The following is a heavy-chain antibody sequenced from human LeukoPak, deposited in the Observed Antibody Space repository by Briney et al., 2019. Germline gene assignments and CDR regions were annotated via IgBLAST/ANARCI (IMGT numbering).Heavy chain of an antibody. CDR3: ARYAGGSYANGRKIDY. V-gene: IGHV4-34*01. Sequence: SETLSLTCAVYGGSFSGYYWSGIREPPGEGGEGSGEINHSGSTNYNPSLKSRVTISVDTSKNQFSLKLSSVPAADTAVYYCARYAGGSYANGRKIDYWGQGTLVTVSS. CDR2: INHSGST. CDR1: GGSFSGYY. J-gene: IGHJ4*02. D-gene: IGHD1-26*01.